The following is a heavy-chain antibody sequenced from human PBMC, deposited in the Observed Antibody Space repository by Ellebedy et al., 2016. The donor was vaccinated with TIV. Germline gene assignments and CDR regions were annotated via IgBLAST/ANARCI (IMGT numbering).Heavy chain of an antibody. V-gene: IGHV3-11*04. CDR2: ISSSGSII. J-gene: IGHJ4*02. D-gene: IGHD3-10*01. Sequence: GESLKISCAVSGFTFSDYYMSWIRQAPGKGLEWVSYISSSGSIINYADSVKGRFTISRDNAKNSQYLQMNSLRAEDTAVYYCVRDTYYYGSVTYYKGFDYWGQGTLVTVSS. CDR1: GFTFSDYY. CDR3: VRDTYYYGSVTYYKGFDY.